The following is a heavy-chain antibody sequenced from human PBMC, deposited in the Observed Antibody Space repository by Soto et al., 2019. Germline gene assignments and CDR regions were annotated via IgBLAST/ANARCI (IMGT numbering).Heavy chain of an antibody. D-gene: IGHD1-1*01. V-gene: IGHV4-39*01. CDR2: ISYGGTT. J-gene: IGHJ5*02. Sequence: QLQLQESGPGLVRPSGTLSLTCSVSGGSISSSTYYWGWIRQPPGKGLEWIGTISYGGTTYYNPSLKSRVTMSADTSKNQFSLEITSLTAADTAVYYCARTLYKALNWFDPWGQGALVTVS. CDR1: GGSISSSTYY. CDR3: ARTLYKALNWFDP.